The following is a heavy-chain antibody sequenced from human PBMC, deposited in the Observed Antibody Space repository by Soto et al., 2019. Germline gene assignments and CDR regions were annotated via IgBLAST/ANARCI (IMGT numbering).Heavy chain of an antibody. Sequence: ASVKVSCKASGYTFTGYYIHWVREAPGQGLEWMGWINPQTGGTSYAQKFQGRVTLSRDTSINTAYLEVSRLRFDDAAVYFCARERYQVISDGMDVWGQGTTVTVSS. V-gene: IGHV1-2*02. CDR3: ARERYQVISDGMDV. CDR1: GYTFTGYY. J-gene: IGHJ6*02. D-gene: IGHD2-2*01. CDR2: INPQTGGT.